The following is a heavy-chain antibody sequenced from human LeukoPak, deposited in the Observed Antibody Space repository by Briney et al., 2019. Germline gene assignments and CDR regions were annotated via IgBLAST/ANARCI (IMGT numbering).Heavy chain of an antibody. CDR2: INQDGGEK. V-gene: IGHV3-7*01. D-gene: IGHD6-13*01. CDR3: VRLSITVAGSDY. Sequence: GGSLRLSCAASGFTFSSYAMSWVRQAPGMGLEWVANINQDGGEKYYVDSVKGRFTISRGNAKNSLYLQMNDMRVEDTAVYYCVRLSITVAGSDYWGQGALVTVSS. J-gene: IGHJ4*02. CDR1: GFTFSSYA.